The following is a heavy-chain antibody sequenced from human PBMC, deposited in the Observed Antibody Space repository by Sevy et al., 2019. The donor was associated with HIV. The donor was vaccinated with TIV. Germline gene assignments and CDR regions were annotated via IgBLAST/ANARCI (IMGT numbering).Heavy chain of an antibody. CDR1: GFTFDDDA. J-gene: IGHJ4*02. CDR2: ITWDGGSA. CDR3: AKGRSVGYIHGTGTWIPDY. Sequence: EGSLRLSCAASGFTFDDDAMHWVHQAPGKDLEWVSLITWDGGSAYYADSVKGRFTISRDNSKDSLHLQMNSLRAEDTASYYCAKGRSVGYIHGTGTWIPDYWGQGTLVTVSS. V-gene: IGHV3-43D*03. D-gene: IGHD5-18*01.